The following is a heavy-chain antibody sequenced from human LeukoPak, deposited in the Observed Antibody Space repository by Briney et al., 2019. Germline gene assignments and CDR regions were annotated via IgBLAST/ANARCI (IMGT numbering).Heavy chain of an antibody. CDR1: GGSISSGGYY. CDR2: IYYSGST. V-gene: IGHV4-31*03. CDR3: ARDSTVTAFFDY. D-gene: IGHD4-17*01. J-gene: IGHJ4*02. Sequence: SETLSLTCTVSGGSISSGGYYWSWIRQHPGNGLEWIGYIYYSGSTYYNPSLKSRVTISVDTSKNQFSLKLSSVTAADTAVYYCARDSTVTAFFDYWGQGTLVTVSS.